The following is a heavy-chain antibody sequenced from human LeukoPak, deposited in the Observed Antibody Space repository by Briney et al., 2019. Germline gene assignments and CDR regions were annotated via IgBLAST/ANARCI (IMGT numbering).Heavy chain of an antibody. V-gene: IGHV4-59*01. Sequence: SETLSLTCSVSGGAIGGYYWSWIRQPPGKGLEWIGFIFYSGSTKYNPSLESRVTISVDTSKNQFSLSLWSVNAADTAVYYCARVKYQPRDVFDIWGQGTLVTVSS. CDR3: ARVKYQPRDVFDI. CDR1: GGAIGGYY. J-gene: IGHJ3*02. D-gene: IGHD2-2*01. CDR2: IFYSGST.